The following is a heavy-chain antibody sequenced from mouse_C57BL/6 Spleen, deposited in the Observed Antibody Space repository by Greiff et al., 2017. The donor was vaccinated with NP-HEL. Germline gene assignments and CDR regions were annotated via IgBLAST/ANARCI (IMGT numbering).Heavy chain of an antibody. Sequence: EVMLVESGEGLVKPGGSLKLSCAASGFTFSSYAMSWVRQTPEKRLEWVAYISSGGDYIYYADTVKGRFTISRDNARKTLYLQMSSLKSEDTAMYYCTRDRDMDYGSSYWYFDVWGTGTTVTVSS. CDR3: TRDRDMDYGSSYWYFDV. J-gene: IGHJ1*03. V-gene: IGHV5-9-1*02. CDR2: ISSGGDYI. CDR1: GFTFSSYA. D-gene: IGHD1-1*01.